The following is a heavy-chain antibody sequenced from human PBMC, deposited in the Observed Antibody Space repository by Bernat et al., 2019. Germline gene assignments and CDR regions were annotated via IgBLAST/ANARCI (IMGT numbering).Heavy chain of an antibody. CDR1: GGSFSGYY. D-gene: IGHD6-13*01. CDR2: INHSGST. J-gene: IGHJ4*02. CDR3: ARGRNRIAAAGTLGFDY. Sequence: QVQLQQWGAGLLKPSETLSLTCAVYGGSFSGYYWSWIRQPPGKGLEWIGEINHSGSTNYNPSLKSGVTISVDTSSNQSSLKLSSVIAADTAVYYFARGRNRIAAAGTLGFDYWGQGTLVTVSS. V-gene: IGHV4-34*01.